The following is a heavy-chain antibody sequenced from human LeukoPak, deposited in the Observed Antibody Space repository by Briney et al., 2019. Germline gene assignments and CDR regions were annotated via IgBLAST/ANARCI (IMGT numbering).Heavy chain of an antibody. D-gene: IGHD6-19*01. CDR3: ARDRGAGWFVY. CDR2: FDPEDGET. J-gene: IGHJ4*02. CDR1: GYTLTELS. Sequence: ASVKVSCKVSGYTLTELSMHWVRQAPGKGLEWMGGFDPEDGETIYAQKFQGRVTMTTDTSTSTAYMELRSLRSDDTALYYCARDRGAGWFVYWGQGTLVTVSS. V-gene: IGHV1-24*01.